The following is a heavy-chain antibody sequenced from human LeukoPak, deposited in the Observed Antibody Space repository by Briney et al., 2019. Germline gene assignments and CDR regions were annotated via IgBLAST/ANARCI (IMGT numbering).Heavy chain of an antibody. CDR1: GFTFSSYI. CDR2: ISSSSYI. CDR3: ARGTAAAGIDY. D-gene: IGHD6-13*01. J-gene: IGHJ4*02. Sequence: PGGSLRLSCAASGFTFSSYIMNWVRQAPGKGLEWVSSISSSSYIYYADSLKGRFTISRDNAKNSLYLQMNSLRAEDTAVYYCARGTAAAGIDYWGQGTLVTVSS. V-gene: IGHV3-21*01.